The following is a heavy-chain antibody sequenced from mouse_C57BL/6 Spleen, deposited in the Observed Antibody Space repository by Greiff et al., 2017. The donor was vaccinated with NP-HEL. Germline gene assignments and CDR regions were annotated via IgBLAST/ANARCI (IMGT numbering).Heavy chain of an antibody. Sequence: VKLQQPGAELVKPGASVKLSCKASGYTFTSYWMHWVKQRPGQGLEWIGMIHPNSGSTNYNEKFKSKATLTVDKSSSTAYMQLSSLPSEDSAVYYCARRGALTGPYFDYWGQGTTLTVSS. D-gene: IGHD4-1*01. V-gene: IGHV1-64*01. J-gene: IGHJ2*01. CDR3: ARRGALTGPYFDY. CDR2: IHPNSGST. CDR1: GYTFTSYW.